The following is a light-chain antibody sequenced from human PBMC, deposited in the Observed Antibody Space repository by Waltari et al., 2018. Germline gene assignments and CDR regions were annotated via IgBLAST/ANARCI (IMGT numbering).Light chain of an antibody. CDR2: GNS. J-gene: IGLJ3*02. CDR3: QSFDDSLSGKV. CDR1: SSNIGAGYD. Sequence: QSVLTQPPSVSGAPGQRVTISCTGSSSNIGAGYDVPWYQQLPGTAPKVLIYGNSNRPSGVPDRFSGSKSGTSASLAITGLQAEDEADYYCQSFDDSLSGKVFGGGTKLTVL. V-gene: IGLV1-40*01.